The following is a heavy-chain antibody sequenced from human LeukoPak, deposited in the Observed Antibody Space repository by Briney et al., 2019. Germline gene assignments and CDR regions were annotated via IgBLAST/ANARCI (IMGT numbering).Heavy chain of an antibody. J-gene: IGHJ4*02. Sequence: QAGGSLRLSCTASGFTFSSYGMHWVRQAPGKGLEWVAVISYDGSNKYYADSVKGRFTISRDNSKNTLYVQMNSLRAEDTAVYYCARDLAKFWSGHDYWGQGTLVTVSS. CDR2: ISYDGSNK. V-gene: IGHV3-30*03. CDR1: GFTFSSYG. CDR3: ARDLAKFWSGHDY. D-gene: IGHD3-3*01.